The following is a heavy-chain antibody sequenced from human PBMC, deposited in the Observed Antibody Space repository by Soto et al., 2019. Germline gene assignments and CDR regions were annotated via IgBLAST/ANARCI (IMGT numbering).Heavy chain of an antibody. CDR1: GGTFCSYA. CDR2: IIPIFGTA. CDR3: ARGWIEANYKYYGMDV. D-gene: IGHD1-1*01. V-gene: IGHV1-69*13. Sequence: SVKVSCKASGGTFCSYAISWVRQAPGQGLEWMGGIIPIFGTANYAQKFQGRVTIAADGSTGTAYIELSSLRSEDTAVYYWARGWIEANYKYYGMDVWGQGTTVTVSS. J-gene: IGHJ6*02.